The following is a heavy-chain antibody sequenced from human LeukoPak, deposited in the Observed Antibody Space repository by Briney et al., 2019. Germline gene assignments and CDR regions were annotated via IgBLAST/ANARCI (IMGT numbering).Heavy chain of an antibody. CDR2: IIPILGIA. Sequence: SVKVSCKASGGTFSSYAISWVRQAPGQGLEWMGRIIPILGIANYAQKFQGRVTITADKSTSTAYMELSSLRSEDTAVYYCARDKIHWNDAGAFDYWGQGTLVTVSS. CDR3: ARDKIHWNDAGAFDY. D-gene: IGHD1-1*01. CDR1: GGTFSSYA. J-gene: IGHJ4*02. V-gene: IGHV1-69*04.